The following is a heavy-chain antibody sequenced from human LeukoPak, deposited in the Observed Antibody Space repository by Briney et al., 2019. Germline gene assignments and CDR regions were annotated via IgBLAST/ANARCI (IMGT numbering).Heavy chain of an antibody. D-gene: IGHD3-16*01. V-gene: IGHV3-23*01. CDR2: SSSIGGRT. CDR3: AKDDAWGRFYH. CDR1: GFTFSSHG. J-gene: IGHJ1*01. Sequence: GGTLRLSCAASGFTFSSHGMNWVRQAPGEGLEWVSGSSSIGGRTYYADSVKGRFTVTRDNSRDTPHLQMNSLRAEDTGVYYCAKDDAWGRFYHWGQGTLVAVSS.